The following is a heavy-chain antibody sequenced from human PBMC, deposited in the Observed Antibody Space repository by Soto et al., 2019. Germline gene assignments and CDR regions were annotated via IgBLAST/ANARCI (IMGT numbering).Heavy chain of an antibody. CDR3: AAPDSSGYYWDFDY. J-gene: IGHJ4*02. Sequence: QLQLQESGPGLVKPSETLSLTCTVSGGSISSSSYYWGWIRQPPGKGLEWIGSIYYSGSTYYNPSLKSRVTISVDTSKNQFALTLSSVTAADTAVYYCAAPDSSGYYWDFDYWGQGTLVTVSS. D-gene: IGHD3-22*01. CDR1: GGSISSSSYY. CDR2: IYYSGST. V-gene: IGHV4-39*01.